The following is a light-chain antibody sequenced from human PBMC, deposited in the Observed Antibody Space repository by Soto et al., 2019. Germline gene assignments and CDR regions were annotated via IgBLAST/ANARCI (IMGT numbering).Light chain of an antibody. CDR2: GAS. J-gene: IGKJ2*01. V-gene: IGKV3-15*01. CDR3: QQYLNWPT. Sequence: EVVLTQSPATLSVSPGERATLSCRASQSVDNKLAWYQQKPGQAPRLLIYGASTTANGIPARISGSGSGTEFTLTITSLQSEDIAVYYCQQYLNWPTFGQGTKLEIK. CDR1: QSVDNK.